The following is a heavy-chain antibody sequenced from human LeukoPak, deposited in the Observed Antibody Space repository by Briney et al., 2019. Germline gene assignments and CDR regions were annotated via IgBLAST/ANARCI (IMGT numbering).Heavy chain of an antibody. CDR3: ARKISSSWYFSVDFDY. CDR1: GYTFTSYA. Sequence: ASVKVSSKASGYTFTSYAMHWVRQAPGQRLEWMGWINAGNGNTKYSQKFQGRVTITRDTSASTAYMELSSLRSEDTAVYYCARKISSSWYFSVDFDYWGQGTLVTVSS. CDR2: INAGNGNT. V-gene: IGHV1-3*01. D-gene: IGHD6-13*01. J-gene: IGHJ4*02.